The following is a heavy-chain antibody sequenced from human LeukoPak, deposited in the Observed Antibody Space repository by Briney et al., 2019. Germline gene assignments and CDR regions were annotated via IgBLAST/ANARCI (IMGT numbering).Heavy chain of an antibody. CDR2: IIPIFGTA. CDR3: ARELRYCTNGVCYHNWFDP. D-gene: IGHD2-8*01. Sequence: SVKVSCKASGGTFSSYAISWVRQAPGQGLEWMGGIIPIFGTANYAQKFQGRVTITTDESTSTAYMELSSLRSEDTAVYYCARELRYCTNGVCYHNWFDPWGQGTLVTVSS. V-gene: IGHV1-69*05. J-gene: IGHJ5*02. CDR1: GGTFSSYA.